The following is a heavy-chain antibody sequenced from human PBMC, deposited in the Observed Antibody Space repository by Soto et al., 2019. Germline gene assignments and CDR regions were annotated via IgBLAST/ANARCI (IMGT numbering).Heavy chain of an antibody. J-gene: IGHJ6*02. V-gene: IGHV4-59*12. CDR2: IYSRGTT. Sequence: SETLSLTCSVSGGTISSYYWSWIRQPPGKGLEWIGYIYSRGTTSYNPSLKSRATILVDTSKNQFSLRLTSVTATDTAVYYCATGRISRGLDVWGQGXTVTV. CDR1: GGTISSYY. CDR3: ATGRISRGLDV.